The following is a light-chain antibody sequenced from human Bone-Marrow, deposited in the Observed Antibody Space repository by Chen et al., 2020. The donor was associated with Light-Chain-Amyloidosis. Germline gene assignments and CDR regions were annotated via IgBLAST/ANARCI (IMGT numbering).Light chain of an antibody. V-gene: IGLV1-44*01. CDR1: RSSIGTNP. J-gene: IGLJ2*01. Sequence: QSVLTQPPSASGTPGQRVTISCSGSRSSIGTNPVNWYQQFPGTAPKLLIYFNSQRPSGVPDRFSGSKSGTSASLAISGLQSDDEADYFCAAWDDGLNGVRFGGGTKLTVL. CDR3: AAWDDGLNGVR. CDR2: FNS.